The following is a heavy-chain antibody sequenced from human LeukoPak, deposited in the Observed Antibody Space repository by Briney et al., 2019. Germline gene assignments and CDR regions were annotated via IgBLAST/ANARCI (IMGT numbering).Heavy chain of an antibody. J-gene: IGHJ3*02. D-gene: IGHD3-22*01. CDR1: GYTFTNYY. Sequence: ASVKVSCKASGYTFTNYYMHWVRQAPGQGLEWMGIINPSGGSTSYAQKFQGRVTMTRDTSISTAYMELSRLRSDDTAVYYCARDNTPYYYDSSGYQNAFDIWGQGTMVTVSS. V-gene: IGHV1-46*01. CDR3: ARDNTPYYYDSSGYQNAFDI. CDR2: INPSGGST.